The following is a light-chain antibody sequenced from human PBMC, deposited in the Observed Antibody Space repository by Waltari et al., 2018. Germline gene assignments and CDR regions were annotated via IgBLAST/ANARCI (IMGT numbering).Light chain of an antibody. CDR1: QSVSSNY. CDR2: GAS. V-gene: IGKV3-20*01. CDR3: QQYGSSPRT. J-gene: IGKJ1*01. Sequence: EIVLTQSPGTLSLSPGERATLSCRASQSVSSNYLGWDQKKPGQAPRLLIHGASSRATGIPDRFSGSGSGADFTLTISRLEPEDFAVYYCQQYGSSPRTFGQGTKVEIK.